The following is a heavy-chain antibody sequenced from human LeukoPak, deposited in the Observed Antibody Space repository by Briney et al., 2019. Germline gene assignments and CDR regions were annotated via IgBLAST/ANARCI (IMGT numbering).Heavy chain of an antibody. Sequence: GGSLRLSCAASGFTFSRYGMHWVRQAPGKGLEWVAVISFDGTNKFYEDSVKGRFTISRDNSKNALYLQMNSLRAEDTAVYYCAKGGYYERPWYFDYWAREPWSPSPQ. CDR3: AKGGYYERPWYFDY. CDR2: ISFDGTNK. D-gene: IGHD3-22*01. CDR1: GFTFSRYG. V-gene: IGHV3-30*18. J-gene: IGHJ4*02.